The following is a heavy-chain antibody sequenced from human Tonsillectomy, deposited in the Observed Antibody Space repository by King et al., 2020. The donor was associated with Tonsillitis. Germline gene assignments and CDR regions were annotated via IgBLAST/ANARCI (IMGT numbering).Heavy chain of an antibody. D-gene: IGHD1-26*01. J-gene: IGHJ4*02. CDR2: IYTSGST. CDR1: GGSISSYY. V-gene: IGHV4-4*07. CDR3: ARVAEYSGSSFDY. Sequence: QLQESGPGLVKPSETLSLTCTVSGGSISSYYWSWIRQPAGKGLEWIGRIYTSGSTNYNPSLHSRFTMSVDTSKNQFSLKLRSVTAADTAVYYCARVAEYSGSSFDYWGQGTLVTVSS.